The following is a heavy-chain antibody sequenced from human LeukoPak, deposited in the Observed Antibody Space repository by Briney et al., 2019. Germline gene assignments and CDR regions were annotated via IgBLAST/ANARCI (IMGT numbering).Heavy chain of an antibody. V-gene: IGHV1-2*02. CDR3: ARDPADTAMVTRNWFDP. J-gene: IGHJ5*02. CDR2: INPNSGGT. CDR1: GFTFTGYY. Sequence: ASVKVSCKASGFTFTGYYMHWVRQAPGQGLEWMGWINPNSGGTNYEQKFQGRVTMTRDTSISTAYMELSRLRSDDTAVYYCARDPADTAMVTRNWFDPWGQGTLVTVSS. D-gene: IGHD5-18*01.